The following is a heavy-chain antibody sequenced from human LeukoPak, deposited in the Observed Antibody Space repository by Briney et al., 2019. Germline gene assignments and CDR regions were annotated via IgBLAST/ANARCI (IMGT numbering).Heavy chain of an antibody. Sequence: SETLPLTCTVSGGSISSYYWSWIRQPPGKGLEWIGYIYYSGSTNYNPSLKSRVTISVDTSKNQFSLKLSSVTAADTAVYYCARRRYYYDSSGYYSSQGYYFDCWGQETLVTVSS. CDR2: IYYSGST. CDR3: ARRRYYYDSSGYYSSQGYYFDC. V-gene: IGHV4-59*08. J-gene: IGHJ4*02. CDR1: GGSISSYY. D-gene: IGHD3-22*01.